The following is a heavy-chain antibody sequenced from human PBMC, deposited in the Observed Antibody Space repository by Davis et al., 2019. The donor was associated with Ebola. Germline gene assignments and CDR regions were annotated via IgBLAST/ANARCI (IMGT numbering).Heavy chain of an antibody. CDR2: ISSSSSTI. CDR3: ARGSSSNKIDY. CDR1: GFTFSSYS. V-gene: IGHV3-48*04. Sequence: LSLTCAASGFTFSSYSMNWVRQAPGKGLEWVSYISSSSSTIYYADSVKGRFTISRDNAKNSLYLQMNSLRAEDTAVYYCARGSSSNKIDYWGQGTLVTVSS. D-gene: IGHD4-11*01. J-gene: IGHJ4*02.